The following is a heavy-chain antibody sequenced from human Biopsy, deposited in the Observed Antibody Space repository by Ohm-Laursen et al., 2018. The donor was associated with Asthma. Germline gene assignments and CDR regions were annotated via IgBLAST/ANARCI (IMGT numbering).Heavy chain of an antibody. CDR3: ARCQVGYSSGWSLLLKKIYYSGMDV. V-gene: IGHV1-69*01. Sequence: SVKVSCKAPGGTFSNYAINWVRQAPGQGLEWMGGINTGYGNTNYSQKFQGRVTITADESTSTAYMEVTSLRSEDTAIYYCARCQVGYSSGWSLLLKKIYYSGMDVWGQGTAVTVSS. D-gene: IGHD6-19*01. CDR2: INTGYGNT. J-gene: IGHJ6*02. CDR1: GGTFSNYA.